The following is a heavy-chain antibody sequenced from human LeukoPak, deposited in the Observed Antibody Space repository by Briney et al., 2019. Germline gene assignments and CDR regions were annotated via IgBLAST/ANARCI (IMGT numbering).Heavy chain of an antibody. CDR1: GFTFSSYS. CDR2: ISSSSSYI. D-gene: IGHD1-26*01. J-gene: IGHJ4*02. V-gene: IGHV3-21*01. CDR3: ASLPSGSYWGGVDY. Sequence: GGSLRLSCAASGFTFSSYSMNWVRQAPGKGLEWVSSISSSSSYIYYADSVKGRFTISRDNAKNSLYPQMNSLRAEDTAVYYCASLPSGSYWGGVDYWGQGTLVTVSS.